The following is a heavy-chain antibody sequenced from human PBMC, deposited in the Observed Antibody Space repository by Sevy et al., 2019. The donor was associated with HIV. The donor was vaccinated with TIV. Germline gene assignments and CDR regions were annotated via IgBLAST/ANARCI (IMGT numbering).Heavy chain of an antibody. J-gene: IGHJ4*02. D-gene: IGHD2-8*01. CDR3: AREGCTKHHDY. V-gene: IGHV3-23*01. CDR1: GFTFSKYS. CDR2: LSFGCGEI. Sequence: GGSLRLSCAASGFTFSKYSMSWVRQPPGKGLEWVSTLSFGCGEINYADSVKGRFNISRDNSKSSVYLQMNNLRPEDTAVYYCAREGCTKHHDYWGQGTLVTVSS.